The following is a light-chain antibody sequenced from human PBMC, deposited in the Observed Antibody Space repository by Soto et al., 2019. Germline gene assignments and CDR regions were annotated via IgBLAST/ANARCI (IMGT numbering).Light chain of an antibody. CDR2: KPS. Sequence: DIQMTQSPSTLSASVGDRVSITARASQSLNSWLAWYQQKPGKAPKLLIYKPSTLESGVPSRFSGSGSGTEFTLTISNLQPDDFATYYCQQYNTYSFGQGTKLEIK. J-gene: IGKJ2*01. CDR3: QQYNTYS. V-gene: IGKV1-5*03. CDR1: QSLNSW.